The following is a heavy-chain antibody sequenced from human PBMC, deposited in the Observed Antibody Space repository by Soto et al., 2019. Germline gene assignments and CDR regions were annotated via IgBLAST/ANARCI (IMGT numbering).Heavy chain of an antibody. J-gene: IGHJ6*03. D-gene: IGHD3-3*01. CDR2: ISGSGGST. CDR3: ANPERTYYDFWSGTEPMDV. V-gene: IGHV3-23*01. Sequence: PGGSLRLSCAASGFTFSSYAMSWVRQAPGKGLEWVSAISGSGGSTYYADSVKGRFTISRDNSKNTLYLQMNSLRAEDTAVYYCANPERTYYDFWSGTEPMDVWGKGTTVTGSS. CDR1: GFTFSSYA.